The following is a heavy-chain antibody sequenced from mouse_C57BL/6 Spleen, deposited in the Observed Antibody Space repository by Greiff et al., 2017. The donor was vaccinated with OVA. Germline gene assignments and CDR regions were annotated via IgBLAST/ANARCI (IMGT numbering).Heavy chain of an antibody. CDR3: TSLLWAY. V-gene: IGHV1-15*01. CDR1: GYTFTDYE. D-gene: IGHD2-1*01. Sequence: VKLMESGAELVRPGASVTLSCKASGYTFTDYEMHWVKQTPVHGLEWIGAIDPETGGTAYNQKFKGKAILTADKSSSTAYMELRSLTSEDSAVYYCTSLLWAYWGQGTLVTVSA. J-gene: IGHJ3*01. CDR2: IDPETGGT.